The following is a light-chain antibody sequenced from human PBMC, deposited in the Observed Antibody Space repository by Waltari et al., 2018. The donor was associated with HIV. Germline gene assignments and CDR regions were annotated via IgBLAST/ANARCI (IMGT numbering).Light chain of an antibody. J-gene: IGKJ2*01. Sequence: EIVMTQSPATLSVSPGQRVTPSCRASQSGSAKVAWYQQRPGQAPRLLIYVAATRPSGVPARFSGSGAVTEFTLTISSLQSEDFATYFCQQYNKGPRGNTFGQGTKLEIK. CDR2: VAA. CDR3: QQYNKGPRGNT. V-gene: IGKV3-15*01. CDR1: QSGSAK.